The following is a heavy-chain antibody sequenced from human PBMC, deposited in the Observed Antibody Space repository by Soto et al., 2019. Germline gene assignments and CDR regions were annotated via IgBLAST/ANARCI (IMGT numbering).Heavy chain of an antibody. CDR2: IYPGDSNT. V-gene: IGHV5-51*01. D-gene: IGHD3-10*01. CDR3: AKPQSYYGSGTYYPPDY. J-gene: IGHJ4*02. Sequence: GESLKISCKASGYSFISYWIGWVRQMPVKGLELMGIIYPGDSNTRYSPSFQGQVTISADKSISTVYLQWSSLKASDTAMYYCAKPQSYYGSGTYYPPDYWGQGTLVTVSS. CDR1: GYSFISYW.